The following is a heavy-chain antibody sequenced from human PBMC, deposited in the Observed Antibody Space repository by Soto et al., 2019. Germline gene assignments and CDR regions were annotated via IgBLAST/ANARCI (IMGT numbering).Heavy chain of an antibody. J-gene: IGHJ5*02. V-gene: IGHV3-33*01. CDR2: IWYDGSNK. CDR3: ARDYLIAAACTVWFDP. CDR1: GFTFSSYG. D-gene: IGHD6-13*01. Sequence: QVQLVESGGGVVQPGRSLRLSCAASGFTFSSYGMHWVRQAPGKGLEWVAVIWYDGSNKYYADSVKGRFTISRDNSKNTLYLQMNSLRAEDTAVYYCARDYLIAAACTVWFDPWGQGTLVTVS.